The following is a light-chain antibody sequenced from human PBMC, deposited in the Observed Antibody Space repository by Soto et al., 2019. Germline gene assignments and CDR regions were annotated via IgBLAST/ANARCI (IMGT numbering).Light chain of an antibody. Sequence: IQLTQSPSSLSASVGDRVTITCRASQGISSYLAWYQQKPGKAPKLLIYAASTLQSGVPSRFSGSGSGTDFTLTISSLQPEYFATYYCQQLNSYPLTCGGGTKVEIK. V-gene: IGKV1-9*01. CDR3: QQLNSYPLT. CDR2: AAS. CDR1: QGISSY. J-gene: IGKJ4*01.